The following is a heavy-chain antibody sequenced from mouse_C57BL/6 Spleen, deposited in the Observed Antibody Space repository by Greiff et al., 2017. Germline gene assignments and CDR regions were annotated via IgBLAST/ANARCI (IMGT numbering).Heavy chain of an antibody. CDR2: INPGSGGT. CDR1: GYAFTNYL. J-gene: IGHJ3*01. V-gene: IGHV1-54*01. CDR3: ARSYYDYPFAY. D-gene: IGHD2-4*01. Sequence: QVQLQQSGAELVRPGTSVKVSCKASGYAFTNYLIEWVKQRPGQGLEWIGVINPGSGGTNYNEKFKGKATLTADKSSSTAYMQLSSLTSEDSAVYFCARSYYDYPFAYWGQGTLVTVSA.